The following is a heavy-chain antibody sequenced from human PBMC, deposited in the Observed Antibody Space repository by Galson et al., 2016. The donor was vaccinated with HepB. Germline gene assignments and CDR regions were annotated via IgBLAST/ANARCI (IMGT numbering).Heavy chain of an antibody. J-gene: IGHJ4*02. V-gene: IGHV3-23*01. CDR2: IGGDASGT. D-gene: IGHD3-22*01. CDR1: GFTFSLYA. CDR3: AKDPPYYYDGVTGVF. Sequence: SLRLSCAASGFTFSLYAMSWVRQAPGKGLEWVSSIGGDASGTSYADSVKGRFTISRDNSKNTLFLQMTSLRAEDSAIYYCAKDPPYYYDGVTGVFWGQGTLVTVSS.